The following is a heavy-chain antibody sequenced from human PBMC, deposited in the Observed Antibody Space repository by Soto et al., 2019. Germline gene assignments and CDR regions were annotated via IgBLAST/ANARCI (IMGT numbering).Heavy chain of an antibody. CDR3: ARDRDPYGDSFKS. CDR1: GFTVSSNY. J-gene: IGHJ5*02. D-gene: IGHD4-17*01. CDR2: IYSGGST. Sequence: PGGSLRLSCAASGFTVSSNYISWVRQAPGKGLEWVSVIYSGGSTYYADSVKGRFTISRDNSKNTLYLQMNSLRAEDTAVYYCARDRDPYGDSFKSWGQGTLVTVSS. V-gene: IGHV3-53*01.